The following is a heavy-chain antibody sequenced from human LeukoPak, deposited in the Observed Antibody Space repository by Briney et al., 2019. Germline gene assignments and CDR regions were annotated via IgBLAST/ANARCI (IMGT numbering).Heavy chain of an antibody. J-gene: IGHJ4*02. Sequence: SETLSLTCTVSGGSISSSSYYWGWIRQPPGKGLEWIGSIYYSGSTYYNPSLKSRVTISVDTSKNQFSLKLSSVTAADTAVYYWGRVNTPMARSFAYWARGPLVPAPS. CDR1: GGSISSSSYY. CDR3: GRVNTPMARSFAY. CDR2: IYYSGST. D-gene: IGHD5-18*01. V-gene: IGHV4-39*01.